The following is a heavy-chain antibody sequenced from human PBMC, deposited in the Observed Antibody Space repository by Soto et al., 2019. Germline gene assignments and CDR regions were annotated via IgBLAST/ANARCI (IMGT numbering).Heavy chain of an antibody. CDR2: INAGNGNT. Sequence: ASVKVSCKASGYTFTSYGISWVRQAPGQRLEWMGWINAGNGNTKYSQKLQGRVTITRDTSASTAYMELSSLRSEDTAVYYCARDAGAVAGTFDYWGQGTLVTVSS. CDR1: GYTFTSYG. D-gene: IGHD6-19*01. CDR3: ARDAGAVAGTFDY. J-gene: IGHJ4*02. V-gene: IGHV1-3*01.